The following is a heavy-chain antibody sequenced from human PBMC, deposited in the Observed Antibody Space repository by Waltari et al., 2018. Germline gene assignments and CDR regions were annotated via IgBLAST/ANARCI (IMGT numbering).Heavy chain of an antibody. V-gene: IGHV3-74*01. CDR2: IKNDGSIT. CDR3: AREGIWSLDY. D-gene: IGHD1-1*01. J-gene: IGHJ4*02. Sequence: EVQLVESGVGLVQPGGSLRLSCVGSGFTFSSHWMHLVRQAPGKGLEWVSRIKNDGSITVYVDSVKGRFTISRDNVKNTVYLQMNSLRAEDTAVYYCAREGIWSLDYWGQGDLVTVSS. CDR1: GFTFSSHW.